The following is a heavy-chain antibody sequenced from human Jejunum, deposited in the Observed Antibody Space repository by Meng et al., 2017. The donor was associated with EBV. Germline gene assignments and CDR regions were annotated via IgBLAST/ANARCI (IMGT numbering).Heavy chain of an antibody. D-gene: IGHD2-2*01. CDR2: IRNKVNSYTT. V-gene: IGHV3-72*01. CDR1: GFTFSDHY. CDR3: AQVGVPAAEGGH. J-gene: IGHJ4*02. Sequence: RVESWGGLVQPGGSLRLSCAASGFTFSDHYMEWVRQAPGKGLEWLGRIRNKVNSYTTQYAASVKGRFTISRDDSKNSLYLQMNSLKTEDTAVYYCAQVGVPAAEGGHWGQGTLVTVSS.